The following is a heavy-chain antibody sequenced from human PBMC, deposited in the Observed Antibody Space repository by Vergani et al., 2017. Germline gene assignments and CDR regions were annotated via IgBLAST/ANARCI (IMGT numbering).Heavy chain of an antibody. CDR3: ARASHDYGDYGGAFDI. Sequence: EVQLLESGGGLVQPGGSLRLSCAASGFTFSSYAMSWVRQAPGKGLEWVSYISSSGSTIYYADSVKGRFTISRDNAKNSLYLQMNSLRAEDTAVYYCARASHDYGDYGGAFDIWGQGTMVTVSS. J-gene: IGHJ3*02. CDR2: ISSSGSTI. CDR1: GFTFSSYA. D-gene: IGHD4-17*01. V-gene: IGHV3-48*04.